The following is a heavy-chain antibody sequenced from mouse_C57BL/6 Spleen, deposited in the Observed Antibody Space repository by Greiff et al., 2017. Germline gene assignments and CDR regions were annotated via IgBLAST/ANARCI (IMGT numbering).Heavy chain of an antibody. D-gene: IGHD3-3*01. Sequence: VQLQQPGAELVKPGASVKLSCKASGYNLTSYWMQWVKQRPGQGLEWIGEIDPSDSYTNYNQKFKGKATLTVDTSSSTSSMQLRSLTSEDSAVYYCAKRGTYYAMDYWGQGTSVTVSS. CDR1: GYNLTSYW. V-gene: IGHV1-50*01. CDR3: AKRGTYYAMDY. J-gene: IGHJ4*01. CDR2: IDPSDSYT.